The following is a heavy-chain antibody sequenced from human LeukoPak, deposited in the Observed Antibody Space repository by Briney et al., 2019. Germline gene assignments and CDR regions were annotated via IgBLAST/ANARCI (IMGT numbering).Heavy chain of an antibody. J-gene: IGHJ4*02. D-gene: IGHD6-13*01. CDR2: IRYSGST. Sequence: SETPSLTCEVSGDSLSSGGYSWSWIRQPPGKGLEWIGYIRYSGSTYYNPSLKSRLTMSVEASKTQFSLRLSSVTAADTAVYYCARELIAAAGGWGYWGQGTLVTVSS. CDR3: ARELIAAAGGWGY. CDR1: GDSLSSGGYS. V-gene: IGHV4-30-4*07.